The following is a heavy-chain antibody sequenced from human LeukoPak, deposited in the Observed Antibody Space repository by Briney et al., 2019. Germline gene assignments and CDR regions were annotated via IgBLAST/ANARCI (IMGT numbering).Heavy chain of an antibody. CDR3: ARYDSSGYYSSYYFDY. CDR2: IYHSGST. Sequence: SETLSLTCTVSGYSISSGYYWGWIRQPPGKGLEWIGSIYHSGSTYYNPSLKSRVTISVDTSKNQFSLRLSSVTAADTAVYYCARYDSSGYYSSYYFDYWGQGTLVTVSS. J-gene: IGHJ4*02. V-gene: IGHV4-38-2*02. D-gene: IGHD3-22*01. CDR1: GYSISSGYY.